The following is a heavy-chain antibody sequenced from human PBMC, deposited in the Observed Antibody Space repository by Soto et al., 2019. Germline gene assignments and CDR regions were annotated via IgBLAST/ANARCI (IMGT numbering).Heavy chain of an antibody. V-gene: IGHV3-30-3*01. J-gene: IGHJ4*02. D-gene: IGHD3-22*01. CDR2: ISYDGSNK. CDR3: ARAGYYYDSSGYPDPTDY. CDR1: GFTFSSYA. Sequence: PGGSLRLSCAASGFTFSSYAMHWVRQAPGKGLEWVAVISYDGSNKYYADSVKGRFTISRDNSKNTLYLQMNSLRAEDTAVYYCARAGYYYDSSGYPDPTDYWGQGTLVTVSS.